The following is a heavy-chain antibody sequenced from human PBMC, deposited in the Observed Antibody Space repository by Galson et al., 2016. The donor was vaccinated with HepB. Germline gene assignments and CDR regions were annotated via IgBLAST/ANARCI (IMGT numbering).Heavy chain of an antibody. CDR1: GFSFKDYT. CDR3: ASSWSDCSGGSCYSGWFDP. D-gene: IGHD2-15*01. J-gene: IGHJ5*02. CDR2: ISFDGTNT. Sequence: SLRLSCAGSGFSFKDYTLHWVRQAPGKGLEWVAVISFDGTNTYYRDSVKGRFTISRADSKNTLYLQMNCLRAEDTAVYYCASSWSDCSGGSCYSGWFDPCGQGALVTVSS. V-gene: IGHV3-30-3*01.